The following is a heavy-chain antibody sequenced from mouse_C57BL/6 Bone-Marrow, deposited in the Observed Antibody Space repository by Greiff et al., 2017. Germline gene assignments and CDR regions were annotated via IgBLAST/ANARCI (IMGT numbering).Heavy chain of an antibody. CDR3: AREGYYRFAY. D-gene: IGHD2-3*01. Sequence: VQLQESGAELARPGASVTLSCKASGYTFTSYGISWVKQRTGQGLEWIGEIYPRSGNTYYNEKFKGKATLTADKSSSTAYMELRSLTSEDSAVYFCAREGYYRFAYWGQGTLVTVSA. V-gene: IGHV1-81*01. CDR2: IYPRSGNT. J-gene: IGHJ3*01. CDR1: GYTFTSYG.